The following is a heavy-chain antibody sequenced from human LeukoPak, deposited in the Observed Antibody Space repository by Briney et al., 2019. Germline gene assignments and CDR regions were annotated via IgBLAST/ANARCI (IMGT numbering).Heavy chain of an antibody. J-gene: IGHJ6*02. CDR1: GDSISSSRHS. CDR3: VRIYCTSTSCYGDSYYGMDV. V-gene: IGHV4-39*01. Sequence: PSETRSLTCTVSGDSISSSRHSWGWIRQPPGKGLEWIGSISYSGSTYYNPSLKTRVTMSVDTSENQFSLKLSSVTAADSTVYYCVRIYCTSTSCYGDSYYGMDVWGQGTTVTVSS. D-gene: IGHD2-2*01. CDR2: ISYSGST.